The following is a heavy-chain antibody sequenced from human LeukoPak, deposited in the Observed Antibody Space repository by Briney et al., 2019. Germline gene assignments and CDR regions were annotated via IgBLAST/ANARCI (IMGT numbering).Heavy chain of an antibody. J-gene: IGHJ5*02. D-gene: IGHD2-2*01. CDR2: IKEDGSAQ. Sequence: PGGSLRLSCAASGFTFNSYWMSWVRQAPGKGREWVANIKEDGSAQYYVDSVKGRFTISRDNAQNSLNLQMNSLRAEDTAVYYCATSSNAPGNHWGQGTLVTVSS. CDR1: GFTFNSYW. CDR3: ATSSNAPGNH. V-gene: IGHV3-7*01.